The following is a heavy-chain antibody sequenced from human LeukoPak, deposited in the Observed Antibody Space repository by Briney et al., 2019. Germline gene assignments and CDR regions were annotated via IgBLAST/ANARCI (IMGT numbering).Heavy chain of an antibody. D-gene: IGHD2/OR15-2a*01. J-gene: IGHJ5*02. CDR3: ARKISPPSWFDP. Sequence: GGSLRLSCAASGFTFSSYWMSWVRLAPGKGLEWVANIKGDGSEKWYADSVKGRFTISRDNAQNSVHLQMNSLRAEDTAVYHCARKISPPSWFDPWGQGTLVTVSS. V-gene: IGHV3-7*01. CDR2: IKGDGSEK. CDR1: GFTFSSYW.